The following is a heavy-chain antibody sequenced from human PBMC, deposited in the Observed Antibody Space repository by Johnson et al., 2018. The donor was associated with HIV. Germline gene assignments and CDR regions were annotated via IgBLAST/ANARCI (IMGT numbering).Heavy chain of an antibody. Sequence: VQLVESGGGLVQPGGSLRLSCVVSGFNVSSNYMSWVRQAPGKGLEWVSVIYSGGSTYYADSVKGRFTISRDNSKNTLYLQMNSLRPEDTAVYYCAKNNQVWGLLPVDAFDIWGQGTLITVSS. V-gene: IGHV3-66*02. D-gene: IGHD1-26*01. CDR1: GFNVSSNY. J-gene: IGHJ3*02. CDR2: IYSGGST. CDR3: AKNNQVWGLLPVDAFDI.